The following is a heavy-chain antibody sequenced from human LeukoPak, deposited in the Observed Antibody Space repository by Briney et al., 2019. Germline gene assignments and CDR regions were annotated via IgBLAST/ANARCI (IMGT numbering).Heavy chain of an antibody. CDR2: ISGGGGAT. V-gene: IGHV3-23*01. Sequence: GGSLRLSCAASGFDFSNQAMSWVRQAPGKGLEWVSGISGGGGATYSADSVKGRFTISRDNSKNTMYLQMKSLRVEDTALYYCATISGNFDYPDYWGQGTLATVST. J-gene: IGHJ4*02. CDR1: GFDFSNQA. D-gene: IGHD1-26*01. CDR3: ATISGNFDYPDY.